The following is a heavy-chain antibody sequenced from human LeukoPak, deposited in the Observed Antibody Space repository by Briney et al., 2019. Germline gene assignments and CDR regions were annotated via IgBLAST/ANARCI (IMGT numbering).Heavy chain of an antibody. V-gene: IGHV3-30*02. CDR3: VKDVLAVAEQVDY. CDR1: GFTFSSYG. Sequence: GGSLRLSCAASGFTFSSYGMHWVRQAPGKGLEWVAFIRYDGSNKYYADSVKGRFTISRDNSKNTLYLQTNSLRAEDTAVYYCVKDVLAVAEQVDYWGQGTLVTVSS. CDR2: IRYDGSNK. D-gene: IGHD6-19*01. J-gene: IGHJ4*02.